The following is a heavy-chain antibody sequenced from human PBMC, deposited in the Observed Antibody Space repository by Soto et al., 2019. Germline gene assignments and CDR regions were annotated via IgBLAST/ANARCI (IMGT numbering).Heavy chain of an antibody. CDR2: ISNSGST. CDR3: ATESGSTYGYFDY. Sequence: SETLSLTCTVSGGSVTSDEDYWSWLRQSPGKGLEWIGYISNSGSTGYNPSLKTRLSMSVDRSKNQFTLRLTSVTAADTAVYFCATESGSTYGYFDYWGQGTQVTVSS. CDR1: GGSVTSDEDY. D-gene: IGHD4-17*01. J-gene: IGHJ4*02. V-gene: IGHV4-30-4*01.